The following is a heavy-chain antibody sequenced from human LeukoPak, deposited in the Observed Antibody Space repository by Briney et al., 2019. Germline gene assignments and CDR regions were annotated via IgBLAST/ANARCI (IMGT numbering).Heavy chain of an antibody. D-gene: IGHD3-3*01. Sequence: SVKVSCKASGGTFSSYAISWVRQAPGQGLEWMGGVIPIFGTANYAQKFQGRVTITTDESTSTAYMELSSLRSEDTAVYYCARDYDFWSGKNWFDPWGQGTLVTVSP. CDR3: ARDYDFWSGKNWFDP. V-gene: IGHV1-69*05. J-gene: IGHJ5*02. CDR1: GGTFSSYA. CDR2: VIPIFGTA.